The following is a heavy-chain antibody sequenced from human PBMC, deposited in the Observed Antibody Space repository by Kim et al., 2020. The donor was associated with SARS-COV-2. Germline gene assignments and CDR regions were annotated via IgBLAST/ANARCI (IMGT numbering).Heavy chain of an antibody. CDR3: AKDRGVGYCSSTSCYLGGVYYYYGMDV. CDR2: ISYDGSNK. Sequence: GGSLRLSCAASGFTFSSYGMHWVRQAPGKGLEWVAVISYDGSNKYYADSVKGRFTISRDNSKNTLYLQMNSLRAEDTAVYYCAKDRGVGYCSSTSCYLGGVYYYYGMDVWGQGTTVTISS. CDR1: GFTFSSYG. J-gene: IGHJ6*02. V-gene: IGHV3-30*18. D-gene: IGHD2-2*01.